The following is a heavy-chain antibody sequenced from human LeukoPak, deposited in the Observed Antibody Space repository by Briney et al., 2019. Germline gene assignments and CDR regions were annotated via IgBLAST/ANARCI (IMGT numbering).Heavy chain of an antibody. D-gene: IGHD1-26*01. Sequence: GASVKVSCKASGYTFTSYYMHWVRQAPGQGLEWMGWISAYNGNTNYAQKLQGRVTMTTDTSTSTAYMELRSLRSDDTAVYYCARDLPRLVVGATNDYWGQGTLVTVSS. CDR3: ARDLPRLVVGATNDY. CDR1: GYTFTSYY. J-gene: IGHJ4*02. CDR2: ISAYNGNT. V-gene: IGHV1-18*04.